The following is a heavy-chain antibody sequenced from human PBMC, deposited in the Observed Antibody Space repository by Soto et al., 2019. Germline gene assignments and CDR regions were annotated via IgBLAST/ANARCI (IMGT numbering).Heavy chain of an antibody. V-gene: IGHV4-34*01. D-gene: IGHD5-18*01. CDR2: INHSGST. J-gene: IGHJ4*02. Sequence: SETLSLTCAVYGGSFSGYYWSWIRQPPGKGLEWIGEINHSGSTNYNPSPKSRVTISVDTSKNQFSLKLSSVTAADTAVYYCARGRRGYSYGSGMYYFDYWGQGTLVTVSS. CDR3: ARGRRGYSYGSGMYYFDY. CDR1: GGSFSGYY.